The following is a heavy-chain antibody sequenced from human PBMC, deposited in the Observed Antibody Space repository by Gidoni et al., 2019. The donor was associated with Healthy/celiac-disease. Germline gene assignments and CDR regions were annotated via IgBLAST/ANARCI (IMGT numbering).Heavy chain of an antibody. J-gene: IGHJ6*02. D-gene: IGHD1-7*01. CDR3: ARDPQELYYYYYYGMDV. V-gene: IGHV1-18*01. CDR1: GYTFTSYG. Sequence: QVQLVQSGAEVKKPGASVKVSCKASGYTFTSYGISWVRQAPGQGLEWMGWISAYNGNTNYAQKLQGRVTMTTDTSTSTAYMELRSLRSDDTAVYYCARDPQELYYYYYYGMDVWGQGTTVTVSS. CDR2: ISAYNGNT.